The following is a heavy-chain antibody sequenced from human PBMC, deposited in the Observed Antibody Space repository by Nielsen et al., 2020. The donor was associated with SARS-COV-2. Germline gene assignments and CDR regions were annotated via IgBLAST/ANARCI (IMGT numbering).Heavy chain of an antibody. CDR1: GYSFTSYW. J-gene: IGHJ6*02. V-gene: IGHV3-23*01. CDR2: ISGSGGST. D-gene: IGHD6-13*01. CDR3: AKEATSATGTAVYV. Sequence: GESLKISCKGSGYSFTSYWIGWVRQMPGKGLEWVSAISGSGGSTYYADSVKGRFTISRDNSKNTLYLQMNSLRAEDTAVYYCAKEATSATGTAVYVWGQGTTVTVSS.